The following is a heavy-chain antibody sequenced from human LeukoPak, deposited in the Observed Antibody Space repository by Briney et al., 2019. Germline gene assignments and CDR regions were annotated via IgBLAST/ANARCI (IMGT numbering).Heavy chain of an antibody. CDR2: ISHDGNNE. CDR1: GFTFNNYG. D-gene: IGHD2-21*02. Sequence: GGSLRLSCAASGFTFNNYGLHWVRQAPGKGLEWVTLISHDGNNEYCADSVKGRFATSRDDSKNTLYLQVNSLRAEDTAVYYCAKDPSLRVTLPVWGQGTLVTVSS. CDR3: AKDPSLRVTLPV. V-gene: IGHV3-30*18. J-gene: IGHJ4*02.